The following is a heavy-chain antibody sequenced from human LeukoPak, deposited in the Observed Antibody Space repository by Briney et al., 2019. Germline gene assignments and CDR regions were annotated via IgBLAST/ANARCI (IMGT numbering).Heavy chain of an antibody. J-gene: IGHJ6*02. CDR3: ARRFVLRFLEWLPYYYYYGMDV. V-gene: IGHV1-69*13. D-gene: IGHD3-3*01. CDR1: GGTFSSYA. Sequence: SVKVSCKASGGTFSSYAISWVRQAPGQGLEWMGGIIPIFGPANYAQKFQGRVTITADESTSTAYMELSSLRSEDTAVYYCARRFVLRFLEWLPYYYYYGMDVWGQGTTVTVSS. CDR2: IIPIFGPA.